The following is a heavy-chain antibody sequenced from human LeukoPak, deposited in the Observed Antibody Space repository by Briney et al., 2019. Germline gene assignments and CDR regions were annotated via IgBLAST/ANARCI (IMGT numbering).Heavy chain of an antibody. CDR2: IIPIFGTA. V-gene: IGHV1-69*05. J-gene: IGHJ3*02. D-gene: IGHD1-26*01. CDR1: GYTFTSYG. Sequence: SVKVSCKASGYTFTSYGITWVRQAPGQGLEWMGGIIPIFGTANYAQKFQGRVTITTDESTSTAYMELSSLRSEDTAVYYCASIMGATDNDAFDIWGQGTMVTVSS. CDR3: ASIMGATDNDAFDI.